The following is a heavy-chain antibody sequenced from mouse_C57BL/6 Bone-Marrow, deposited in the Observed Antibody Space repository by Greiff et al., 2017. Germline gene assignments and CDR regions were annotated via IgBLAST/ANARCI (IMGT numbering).Heavy chain of an antibody. D-gene: IGHD2-4*01. Sequence: VQLQQPGAELVKPGASVKLSCKASGYTFTSYWMQWVKQRPGQGLEWIGEIDPSDSYTNYNQKFKGKATLTVDTSSSTAYMQLSSLTSEDSAVYYCARSYDYPYYYAMDYWGQGTSVTVSS. V-gene: IGHV1-50*01. CDR1: GYTFTSYW. CDR3: ARSYDYPYYYAMDY. CDR2: IDPSDSYT. J-gene: IGHJ4*01.